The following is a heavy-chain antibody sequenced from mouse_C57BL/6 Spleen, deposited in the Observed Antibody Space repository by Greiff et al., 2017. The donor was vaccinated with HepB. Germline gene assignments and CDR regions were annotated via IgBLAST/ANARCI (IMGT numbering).Heavy chain of an antibody. CDR3: ARDGAGTLAY. CDR2: ISDGGSYT. J-gene: IGHJ3*01. D-gene: IGHD4-1*01. V-gene: IGHV5-4*01. CDR1: GFTFSSYA. Sequence: EVQGVESGGGLVKPGGSLKLSCAASGFTFSSYAMSWVRQTPEKRLEWVATISDGGSYTYYPDNVKGRFTISRDNAKNNLYLQMSHLKSEDTAMYYCARDGAGTLAYWGQGTLVTVSA.